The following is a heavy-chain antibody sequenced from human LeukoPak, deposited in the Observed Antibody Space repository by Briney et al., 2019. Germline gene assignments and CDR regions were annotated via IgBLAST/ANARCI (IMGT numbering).Heavy chain of an antibody. D-gene: IGHD3-22*01. CDR2: ISWNSGSI. V-gene: IGHV3-9*01. J-gene: IGHJ4*02. CDR3: AKPFYYDSSGYYSPFDY. CDR1: GFTFDDYA. Sequence: PGGSLRLSCAASGFTFDDYAMHWVRQAPGKGLEWVSGISWNSGSIGYADSVKGRFTISRDNAKNSLYLQMNSLRAEDTALYYCAKPFYYDSSGYYSPFDYWGQGTLVTVSS.